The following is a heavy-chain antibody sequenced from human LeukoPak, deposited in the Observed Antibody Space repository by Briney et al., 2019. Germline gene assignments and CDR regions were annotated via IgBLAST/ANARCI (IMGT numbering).Heavy chain of an antibody. J-gene: IGHJ4*02. CDR3: TAGLLRNFDWLFPYSFDY. D-gene: IGHD3-9*01. CDR2: IKSKTDGGTT. V-gene: IGHV3-15*01. Sequence: KPGGSLRLSCAASGFIFSDAWMSWVRQAPGKGLEWVGRIKSKTDGGTTDYAAPVKGRFTISRDDAKNTLSLQMNSLKTEDTAVYYCTAGLLRNFDWLFPYSFDYWGQGTLVTVSS. CDR1: GFIFSDAW.